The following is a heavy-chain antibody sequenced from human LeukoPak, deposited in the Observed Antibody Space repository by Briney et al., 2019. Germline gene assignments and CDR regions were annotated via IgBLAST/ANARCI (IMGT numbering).Heavy chain of an antibody. J-gene: IGHJ4*02. CDR2: MYLSGTT. CDR1: GDSINSLDL. Sequence: SETLSLTCTVSGDSINSLDLWSWVRQPPGKGLEWVGEMYLSGTTRSNPSVKSRVTISIDKSKNQFFLNLSSVTAADTAVYYCAGLVGRYSSGLYYYYFDYWGQGTLVTVSS. D-gene: IGHD3-22*01. V-gene: IGHV4-4*02. CDR3: AGLVGRYSSGLYYYYFDY.